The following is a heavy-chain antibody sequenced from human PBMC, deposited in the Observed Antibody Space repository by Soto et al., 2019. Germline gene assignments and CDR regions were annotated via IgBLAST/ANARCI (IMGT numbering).Heavy chain of an antibody. Sequence: GGSLRLSCAASGFTFSSYWMSWVRQAPGKGLEWVANIKQDGSEKYYVDSVKGRFTISRDNAKNSLYLQMNSLRAEDTAVYYWARNKYCSSTSCDIIPFFDYWGQGTLVTVSS. CDR1: GFTFSSYW. D-gene: IGHD2-2*01. V-gene: IGHV3-7*01. CDR3: ARNKYCSSTSCDIIPFFDY. J-gene: IGHJ4*02. CDR2: IKQDGSEK.